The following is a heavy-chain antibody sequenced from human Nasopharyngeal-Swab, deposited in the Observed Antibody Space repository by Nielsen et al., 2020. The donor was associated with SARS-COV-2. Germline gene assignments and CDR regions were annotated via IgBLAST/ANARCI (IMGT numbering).Heavy chain of an antibody. J-gene: IGHJ4*02. CDR3: AKDGCSSTSCYVNF. D-gene: IGHD2-2*01. Sequence: WIRQPPGKGLEWVSTISGIGGSTKYADSVKGRFTISRDNSKNTLYLQMNSLGAEDTAVYFCAKDGCSSTSCYVNFWGQGTLGTVSS. V-gene: IGHV3-23*01. CDR2: ISGIGGST.